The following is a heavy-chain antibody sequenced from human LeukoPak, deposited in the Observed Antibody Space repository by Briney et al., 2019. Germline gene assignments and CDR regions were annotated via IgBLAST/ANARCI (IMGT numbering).Heavy chain of an antibody. D-gene: IGHD1-1*01. Sequence: GGSLRLSCAASGFTFDDYGMSWDRQAPGKGLEWVSGINWNGGSTGYADSVKGRFTISRDNAKNSLYLQMSSLRAEDTAVYYCARAYPYPSYNWNDLPYYFDYWGQGTLVTVSS. CDR3: ARAYPYPSYNWNDLPYYFDY. V-gene: IGHV3-20*04. J-gene: IGHJ4*02. CDR2: INWNGGST. CDR1: GFTFDDYG.